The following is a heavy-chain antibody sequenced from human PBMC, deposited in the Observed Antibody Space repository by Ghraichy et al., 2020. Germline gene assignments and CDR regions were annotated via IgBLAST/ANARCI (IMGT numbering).Heavy chain of an antibody. CDR3: ARGGARQQPYPT. D-gene: IGHD6-13*01. CDR2: IYHSGSP. J-gene: IGHJ5*02. V-gene: IGHV4-34*01. CDR1: RGSFSGYY. Sequence: SETLSLTCAVYRGSFSGYYWSWIRQPPGKGLEWIGEIYHSGSPNYNPSLKSRVTISLDMSRSQFSLNLNSVTAADTAVYYCARGGARQQPYPTWGQGALVTVSS.